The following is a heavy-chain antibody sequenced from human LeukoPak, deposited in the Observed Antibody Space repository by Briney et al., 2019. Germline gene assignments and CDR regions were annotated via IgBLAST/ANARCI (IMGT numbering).Heavy chain of an antibody. CDR3: ARVRSEYSSSWYAYDY. V-gene: IGHV3-13*04. CDR1: GFTFSSHD. D-gene: IGHD6-13*01. J-gene: IGHJ4*02. CDR2: IGTAGDT. Sequence: GGSLRLSCAASGFTFSSHDMHWVRQATGKGLEWVSAIGTAGDTYYPGSVKGRFTISRENAKNSLYLQMNSLRAGDTAVYYCARVRSEYSSSWYAYDYWGQGTLVTVSS.